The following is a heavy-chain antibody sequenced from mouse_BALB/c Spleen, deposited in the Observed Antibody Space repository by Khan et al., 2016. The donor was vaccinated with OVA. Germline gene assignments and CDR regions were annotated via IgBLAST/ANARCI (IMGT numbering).Heavy chain of an antibody. V-gene: IGHV1-85*01. CDR1: GYTFTSYD. CDR2: MFPGDGST. Sequence: VQLQESGAELVKPGASVKLSCKASGYTFTSYDINWVRQRPEQGLEWIGWMFPGDGSTKYNENFKGKASLTTDKSSRTAYMQLRRLTSEDSGAYFCARGGDGGFAYWGQGTLVTVSA. CDR3: ARGGDGGFAY. D-gene: IGHD3-3*01. J-gene: IGHJ3*01.